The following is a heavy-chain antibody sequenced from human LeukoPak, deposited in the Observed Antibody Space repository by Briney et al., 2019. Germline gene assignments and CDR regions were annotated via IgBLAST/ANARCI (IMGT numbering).Heavy chain of an antibody. CDR1: GFTFSSYA. CDR3: AKGTGYYDSSGYLDY. Sequence: SGGSLRLSCAASGFTFSSYAMSWVRQAPGKGLEWVSAISGSGGSTYYADSVKGRFTISRDNSKNTLYLQMNSLRAEDTAVYYCAKGTGYYDSSGYLDYWGQGTLVTVSS. V-gene: IGHV3-23*01. CDR2: ISGSGGST. D-gene: IGHD3-22*01. J-gene: IGHJ4*02.